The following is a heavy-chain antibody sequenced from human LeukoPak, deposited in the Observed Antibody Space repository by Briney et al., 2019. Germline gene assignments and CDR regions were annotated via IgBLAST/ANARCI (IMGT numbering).Heavy chain of an antibody. V-gene: IGHV3-23*01. CDR2: FSGSGGST. CDR3: AKSGGVRFDP. CDR1: GFTFSSYA. J-gene: IGHJ5*02. D-gene: IGHD3-16*01. Sequence: PGGSLRLSCAASGFTFSSYAMSWVRQAPGKGLEWVSAFSGSGGSTYYADSVKGRFTISRDNSRNTLYLHMNSLRADDTAVYYCAKSGGVRFDPWGQGTLVTVSS.